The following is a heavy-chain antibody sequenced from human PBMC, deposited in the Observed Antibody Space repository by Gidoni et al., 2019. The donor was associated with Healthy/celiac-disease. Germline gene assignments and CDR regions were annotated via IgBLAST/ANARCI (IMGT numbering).Heavy chain of an antibody. V-gene: IGHV4-39*01. CDR3: ARQELLWFGEFPYYFDY. CDR2: IYYSGST. Sequence: QLQLQESGPGLVKPSETLSLTCTVSGGSISSSSYYWGWIRQPPGKGLEWIGSIYYSGSTYYNPSLKSRVTISVDTSKNQFSLKLSSVTAADTAVYYCARQELLWFGEFPYYFDYWGQGTLVTVSS. CDR1: GGSISSSSYY. J-gene: IGHJ4*02. D-gene: IGHD3-10*01.